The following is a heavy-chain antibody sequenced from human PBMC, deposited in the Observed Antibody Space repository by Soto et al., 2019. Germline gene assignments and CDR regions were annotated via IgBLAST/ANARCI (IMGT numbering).Heavy chain of an antibody. D-gene: IGHD2-2*02. V-gene: IGHV3-21*01. CDR2: ISSRSDI. J-gene: IGHJ6*02. CDR3: AREYTAWPLAYGLDV. Sequence: GGSLRLSCVGSGFTFSTYSINWVRQGPGKGLEWFSSISSRSDIYYADSVKGRFTISRDHAKNSVSLQMNSLRAEDTAVYYCAREYTAWPLAYGLDVWGQGTTVTVSS. CDR1: GFTFSTYS.